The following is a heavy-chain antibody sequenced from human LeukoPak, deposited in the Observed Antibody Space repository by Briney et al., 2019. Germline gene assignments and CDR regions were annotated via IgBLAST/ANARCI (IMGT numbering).Heavy chain of an antibody. V-gene: IGHV1-69*05. D-gene: IGHD1-1*01. J-gene: IGHJ4*02. CDR2: IIPIFGTA. CDR3: VRGSPWYNWNDDFGETYYFDY. CDR1: GGTFSSYA. Sequence: ASVKVSCKASGGTFSSYAISWVRQAPGLGLEWMGGIIPIFGTANYAQKFQGRVTITTDESTSTAYMELSSLRSEDTAVYYCVRGSPWYNWNDDFGETYYFDYWGQGTLVTASS.